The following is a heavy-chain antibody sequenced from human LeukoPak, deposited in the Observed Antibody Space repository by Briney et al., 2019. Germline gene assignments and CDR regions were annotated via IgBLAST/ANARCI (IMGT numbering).Heavy chain of an antibody. Sequence: GGSLRLSCAASGFTFSGYSMNWIRQAPGKGLEWISYISLSSSTIYYADSVKGRFTISRDNAKNSLYLQMNSLRAEDTAVYYCARDITIFGVIINFDYWGQGTLVTVSS. J-gene: IGHJ4*02. CDR3: ARDITIFGVIINFDY. D-gene: IGHD3-3*01. V-gene: IGHV3-48*01. CDR1: GFTFSGYS. CDR2: ISLSSSTI.